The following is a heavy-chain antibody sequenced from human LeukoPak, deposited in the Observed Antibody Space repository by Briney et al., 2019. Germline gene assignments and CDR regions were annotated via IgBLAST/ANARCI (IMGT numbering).Heavy chain of an antibody. CDR2: ISYDGSNK. CDR1: GFTFSSYG. D-gene: IGHD6-19*01. V-gene: IGHV3-30*18. J-gene: IGHJ4*02. Sequence: PGRSLRLSCSASGFTFSSYGMHLVRQAPGKGLEWVAVISYDGSNKYYADSVKGRFTISRDNSKNTLYLQMNSLRAEDTAVYYCAKGAGDSRFDYWGQGTLVTVSS. CDR3: AKGAGDSRFDY.